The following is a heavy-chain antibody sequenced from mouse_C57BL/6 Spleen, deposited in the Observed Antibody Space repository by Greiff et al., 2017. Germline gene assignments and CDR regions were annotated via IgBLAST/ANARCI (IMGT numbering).Heavy chain of an antibody. Sequence: EVQLQQSGPGLVKPSQSLSLTCSVTGYSITSGYYWNWIRQFPGNKLEWMGYISYDGSNNYNPSLKNRISITRDTSKNQFFLKLNSVTTEDTATYYCARDQLGRGIDYWGQGTTLTVSS. D-gene: IGHD4-1*02. CDR3: ARDQLGRGIDY. CDR2: ISYDGSN. V-gene: IGHV3-6*01. CDR1: GYSITSGYY. J-gene: IGHJ2*01.